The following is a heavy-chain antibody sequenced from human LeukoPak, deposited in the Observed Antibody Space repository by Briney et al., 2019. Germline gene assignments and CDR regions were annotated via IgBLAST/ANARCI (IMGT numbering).Heavy chain of an antibody. V-gene: IGHV1-2*02. J-gene: IGHJ6*03. CDR3: ARVVVAATLKLYYYYYMDV. Sequence: GASVKVSCKASGYTFTGYYMHWVRQAPGQGLEWMGWINPNSGGTNYAQKFQGRVTMTRDTSISTAYMELSRLRSDDTAVYYCARVVVAATLKLYYYYYMDVWGKGTTVTVSS. CDR1: GYTFTGYY. CDR2: INPNSGGT. D-gene: IGHD2-15*01.